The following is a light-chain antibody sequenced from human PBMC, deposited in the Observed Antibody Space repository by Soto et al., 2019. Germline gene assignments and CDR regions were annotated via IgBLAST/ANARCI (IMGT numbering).Light chain of an antibody. V-gene: IGKV1-5*01. J-gene: IGKJ1*01. CDR3: QQYNSYSQT. CDR1: ENISRR. CDR2: DAS. Sequence: QMTQSPPTLSASVGGRVTITCRASENISRRLAWYQQKPGRAPKVLIYDASSLESGVPSRFSGSGSGTEFTLTISSLQPDDSATYYCQQYNSYSQTFGQGTKVDIK.